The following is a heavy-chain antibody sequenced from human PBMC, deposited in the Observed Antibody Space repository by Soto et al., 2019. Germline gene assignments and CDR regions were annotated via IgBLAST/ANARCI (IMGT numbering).Heavy chain of an antibody. D-gene: IGHD2-8*01. CDR3: ARGDSTDCSNGVCSFFYNHDMDV. J-gene: IGHJ6*02. Sequence: PSVKVSCXASGYSFTDYHIHWVRQAPGQGLEWLGRINPKSGGTSTAQKFQGWVTMTTDTSISTASMELTRLTSDDTAIYYCARGDSTDCSNGVCSFFYNHDMDVWGQGTTVTVSS. CDR2: INPKSGGT. V-gene: IGHV1-2*04. CDR1: GYSFTDYH.